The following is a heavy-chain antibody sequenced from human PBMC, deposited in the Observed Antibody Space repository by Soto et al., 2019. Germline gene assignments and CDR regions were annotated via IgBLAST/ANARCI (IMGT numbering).Heavy chain of an antibody. Sequence: QVQLVQSGAEVKKPGSSVKVSCKASGGTFSSYAISWVRQAPGQGLEWMGGIIPIFGTANYAQKFQGRVTITADESXXTXYXXLSSLRSGDTAVYYCARVPLVPAAMGVDYYYGMDVWGQGTTVTVSS. V-gene: IGHV1-69*12. D-gene: IGHD2-2*01. CDR3: ARVPLVPAAMGVDYYYGMDV. J-gene: IGHJ6*02. CDR1: GGTFSSYA. CDR2: IIPIFGTA.